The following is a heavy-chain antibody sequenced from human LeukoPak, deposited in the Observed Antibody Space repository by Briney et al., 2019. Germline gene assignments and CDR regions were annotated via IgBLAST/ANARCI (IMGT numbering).Heavy chain of an antibody. V-gene: IGHV3-43*01. D-gene: IGHD3-10*01. Sequence: GGSLRLSCAASGFTFDDYTMHWVRQAPGKGLEWVSLTSWDGGSTYYADSVEGRFTISRDNSKNSLYLQMNSLRTEDTALYYCAKGDYGSGSYHLFDYRGQGTLVTVSS. CDR2: TSWDGGST. CDR1: GFTFDDYT. J-gene: IGHJ4*02. CDR3: AKGDYGSGSYHLFDY.